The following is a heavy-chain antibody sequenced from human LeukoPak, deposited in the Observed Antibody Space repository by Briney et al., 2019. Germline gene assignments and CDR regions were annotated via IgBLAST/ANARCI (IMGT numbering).Heavy chain of an antibody. D-gene: IGHD2-2*01. Sequence: GGSLRLSCAASGFTFSSYAMSWVRQAPGKGLEWVSGISGSGGGSTYDADSVKGRFTISRDNSKNTLYLQMSSLRAEDTAVYYCAKSKTPYCSSTNCLMFDYWGQGALVTVSS. CDR3: AKSKTPYCSSTNCLMFDY. V-gene: IGHV3-23*01. J-gene: IGHJ4*02. CDR2: ISGSGGGST. CDR1: GFTFSSYA.